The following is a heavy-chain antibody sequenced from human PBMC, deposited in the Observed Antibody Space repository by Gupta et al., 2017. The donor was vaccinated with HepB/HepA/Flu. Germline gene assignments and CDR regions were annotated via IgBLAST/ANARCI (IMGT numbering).Heavy chain of an antibody. CDR2: IKQDGSET. V-gene: IGHV3-7*01. J-gene: IGHJ4*02. D-gene: IGHD1-26*01. CDR3: ARETPSTSIVGKTNDY. Sequence: EVQLVESGGGLVQPGGSLRPSCAASGFSFSSYWMIWVRQAPGKGLEWVANIKQDGSETYYVDSVKGRFTISRDNAKNSLYLQMNNLRAEDTALYYCARETPSTSIVGKTNDYWGQGTLVTVSS. CDR1: GFSFSSYW.